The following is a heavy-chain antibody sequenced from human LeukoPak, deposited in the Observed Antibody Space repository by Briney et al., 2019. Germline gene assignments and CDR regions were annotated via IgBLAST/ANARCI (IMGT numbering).Heavy chain of an antibody. V-gene: IGHV3-53*01. D-gene: IGHD6-13*01. CDR1: GFTVSSNY. J-gene: IGHJ4*02. Sequence: GGSLRLSCAASGFTVSSNYMSWVRQAPGKGLEWVSVIYSGGSTYYADSVKGRFTISRDNSKNTLYLQMNSLRAEDTAVYYCAGVIPEQQLVLAWCFDYWGQGTLVTVSS. CDR3: AGVIPEQQLVLAWCFDY. CDR2: IYSGGST.